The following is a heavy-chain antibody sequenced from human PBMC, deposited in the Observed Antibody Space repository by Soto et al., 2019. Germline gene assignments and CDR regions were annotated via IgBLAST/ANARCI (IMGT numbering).Heavy chain of an antibody. J-gene: IGHJ4*02. D-gene: IGHD2-15*01. V-gene: IGHV4-34*01. CDR2: INHSGST. CDR1: GGSFSGHF. Sequence: SETLSLTCAVYGGSFSGHFLNWIRQPPGKGLEWIGEINHSGSTNYNPSLKSRVTISVDTSKNQFSLRLSSVTAADTAVYYCARHKWWSCYFFDYWGQGALVT. CDR3: ARHKWWSCYFFDY.